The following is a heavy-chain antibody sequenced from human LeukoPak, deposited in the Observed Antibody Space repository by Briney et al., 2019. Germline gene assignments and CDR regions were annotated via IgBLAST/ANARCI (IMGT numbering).Heavy chain of an antibody. CDR2: ISSSSSTI. V-gene: IGHV3-48*01. CDR1: GFTFSSYA. CDR3: ARDGWELQDPYYFDY. J-gene: IGHJ4*02. Sequence: GGSPRLSCAASGFTFSSYAMSWVRQAPGKGLEWVSYISSSSSTIYYADSVKGRFTISRDNAKNSLYLQMNSLRAEDTAVYYCARDGWELQDPYYFDYWGQGTLVTVSS. D-gene: IGHD1-26*01.